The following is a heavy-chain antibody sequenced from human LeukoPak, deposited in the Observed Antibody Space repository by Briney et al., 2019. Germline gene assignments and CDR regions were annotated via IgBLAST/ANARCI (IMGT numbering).Heavy chain of an antibody. V-gene: IGHV3-30*03. CDR3: ARLGARQVLDY. CDR2: ISYDGSSK. D-gene: IGHD4-17*01. CDR1: GFTFSSYD. Sequence: GGSLRLSCVVSGFTFSSYDMHWVRQAPGKGLEWVAVISYDGSSKYYADSVKGRFTISRDNSKNTLYLQMNSLRAEDTAVYYCARLGARQVLDYWGQGTLVTVSS. J-gene: IGHJ4*02.